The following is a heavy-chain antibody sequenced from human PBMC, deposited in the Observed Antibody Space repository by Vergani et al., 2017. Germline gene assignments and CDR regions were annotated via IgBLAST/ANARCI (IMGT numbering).Heavy chain of an antibody. Sequence: QVQLVESGGGVVQPGRSLRLSCAASGFTFNQYSMHWVRQAPGKGLEWVAVTWYDGNNKQYADSVKGRFTISRDNSKSTMYLQMNSLRDEDTGAYYCAGDLRLLYNRFGPWGQGTLVTVSS. CDR3: AGDLRLLYNRFGP. CDR1: GFTFNQYS. V-gene: IGHV3-33*01. CDR2: TWYDGNNK. J-gene: IGHJ5*02. D-gene: IGHD1-14*01.